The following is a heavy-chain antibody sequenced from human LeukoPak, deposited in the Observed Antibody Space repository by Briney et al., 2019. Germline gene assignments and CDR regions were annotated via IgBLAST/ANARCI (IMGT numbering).Heavy chain of an antibody. V-gene: IGHV3-9*01. CDR3: AKDIYYGDSDALDI. CDR2: IRWNSGSI. Sequence: PGRSLRLSCAASGFTFDDYAMHWVRQAPGKGLEWVSGIRWNSGSIGYADSVKGRFTISRDNAKNSLYLQMNSLRAEDTALYYCAKDIYYGDSDALDIWGQGTMVTVSS. D-gene: IGHD4-17*01. J-gene: IGHJ3*02. CDR1: GFTFDDYA.